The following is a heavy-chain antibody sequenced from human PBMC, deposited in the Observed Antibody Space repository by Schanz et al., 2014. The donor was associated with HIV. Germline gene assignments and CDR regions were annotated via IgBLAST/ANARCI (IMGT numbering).Heavy chain of an antibody. D-gene: IGHD3-22*01. CDR3: AKAPNYYDSSGYFDY. CDR1: GFTFDDYA. Sequence: EVQLVESGGGLVQPGGSLRLSCAASGFTFDDYAMHWVRQAPGKGLEWVSGISWNSGSIGYADSVKGRFTISRDNAKNSLYLQMNSLRAEDTALYYCAKAPNYYDSSGYFDYWGQGTLVTVSS. J-gene: IGHJ4*02. CDR2: ISWNSGSI. V-gene: IGHV3-9*01.